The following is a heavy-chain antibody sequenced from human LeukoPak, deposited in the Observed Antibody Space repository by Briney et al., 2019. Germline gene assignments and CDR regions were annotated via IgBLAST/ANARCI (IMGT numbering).Heavy chain of an antibody. V-gene: IGHV3-48*04. Sequence: PGGSLRLSCAASGFTFSSYSMNWVRQAPGKGLEWVSYISSSSSTIYYADSVKGRFTISRDNAKNSLYLQMNSLRAEDTAVYYCARARETYYYDNSGYYEGYWGQGTLVTVSS. D-gene: IGHD3-22*01. CDR2: ISSSSSTI. CDR3: ARARETYYYDNSGYYEGY. CDR1: GFTFSSYS. J-gene: IGHJ4*02.